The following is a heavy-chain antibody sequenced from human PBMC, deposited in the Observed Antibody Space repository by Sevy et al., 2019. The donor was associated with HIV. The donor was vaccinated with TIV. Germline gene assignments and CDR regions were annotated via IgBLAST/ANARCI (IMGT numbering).Heavy chain of an antibody. V-gene: IGHV4-30-4*01. CDR1: GGSISIGYYY. CDR2: VYHSGAT. D-gene: IGHD4-17*01. J-gene: IGHJ4*02. CDR3: GRGQGDGDRSTPPFDY. Sequence: SETLSLTCTVSGGSISIGYYYWSWIRQPPGKGLEWIGYVYHSGATHYNPSLRSPVTMSIDTSKNQFSLKRSSVTAADTAVYYCGRGQGDGDRSTPPFDYWGLGTLVTVSS.